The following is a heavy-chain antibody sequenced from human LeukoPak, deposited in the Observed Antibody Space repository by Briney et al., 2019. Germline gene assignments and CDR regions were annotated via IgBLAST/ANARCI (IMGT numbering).Heavy chain of an antibody. CDR3: AGAPYYYDATKPRAFDV. J-gene: IGHJ3*01. V-gene: IGHV4-59*01. CDR1: GGSISSYF. Sequence: PSETLSLTCTVSGGSISSYFWSWIRQPPGKGLEWIGYIYYRGSTNYNPSLKSRVTISVDTSKNQVSLKLRSGTAADTAVYYRAGAPYYYDATKPRAFDVWGQGTMVTVSS. CDR2: IYYRGST. D-gene: IGHD3-22*01.